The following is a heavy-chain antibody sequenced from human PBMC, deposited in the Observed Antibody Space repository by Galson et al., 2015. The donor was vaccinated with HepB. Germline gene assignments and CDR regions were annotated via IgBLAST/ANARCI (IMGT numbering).Heavy chain of an antibody. Sequence: QSGAEVKKPGESLKISCKVSGYTLTELSMHWVRQAPGKGLEWMGGFDPEDGETIYAQKFQGRVTMTEDTSTDTAYMELSSLRSEDTAVYYCATVRGGSYPSADAFDIWGQGTMVTVSS. CDR3: ATVRGGSYPSADAFDI. CDR2: FDPEDGET. V-gene: IGHV1-24*01. J-gene: IGHJ3*02. D-gene: IGHD1-26*01. CDR1: GYTLTELS.